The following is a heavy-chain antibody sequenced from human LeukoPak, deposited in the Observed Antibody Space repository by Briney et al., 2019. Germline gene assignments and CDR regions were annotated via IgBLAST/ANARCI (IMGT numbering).Heavy chain of an antibody. CDR2: IYSGGST. D-gene: IGHD3-3*01. V-gene: IGHV3-53*01. CDR1: GFTVSSNY. Sequence: GGSLRLSCAASGFTVSSNYMSWVRQAPGKGLEWVSVIYSGGSTYYADSVKGRFTISRDNSENTLYLLMNSLRAEDTAAYYCAKVPIFGVVTHYFDYWGQGTLVTVSS. J-gene: IGHJ4*02. CDR3: AKVPIFGVVTHYFDY.